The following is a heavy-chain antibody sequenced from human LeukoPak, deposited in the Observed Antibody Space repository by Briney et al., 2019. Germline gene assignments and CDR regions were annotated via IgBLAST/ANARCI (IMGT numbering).Heavy chain of an antibody. CDR3: AKDRGDIVVVPAAMDV. D-gene: IGHD2-2*01. CDR2: IRYDGSNK. J-gene: IGHJ6*04. Sequence: GGCLRLSCAASGFTFSSYGMHWVRQAPGKGLEWVAFIRYDGSNKYYADSVKGRFTISRDNSKNTLYLQMNSLRAEDTAVYYCAKDRGDIVVVPAAMDVWGKGTTVTVSS. CDR1: GFTFSSYG. V-gene: IGHV3-30*02.